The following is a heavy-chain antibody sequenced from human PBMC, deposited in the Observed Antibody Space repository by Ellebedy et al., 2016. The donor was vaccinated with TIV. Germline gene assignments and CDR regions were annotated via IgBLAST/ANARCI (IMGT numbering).Heavy chain of an antibody. CDR2: INPNSGGT. CDR3: ARVGPADSSGYNFDY. V-gene: IGHV1-2*02. CDR1: GYTFTGYY. Sequence: AASVKVSCKASGYTFTGYYMHWVRQAPGQGLEWMGWINPNSGGTNYAQKFQGRVTMTRDTSISTAYMELCRLRSDDTAVYYCARVGPADSSGYNFDYWGQGTLVTVSS. D-gene: IGHD3-22*01. J-gene: IGHJ4*02.